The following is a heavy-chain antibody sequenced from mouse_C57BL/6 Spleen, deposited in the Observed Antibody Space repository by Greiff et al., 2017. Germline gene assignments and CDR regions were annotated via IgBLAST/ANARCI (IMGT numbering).Heavy chain of an antibody. J-gene: IGHJ3*01. CDR3: TRFNYWFAY. D-gene: IGHD1-3*01. V-gene: IGHV1-15*01. CDR2: IDPETGGT. Sequence: VQVVESGAELVRPGASVTLSCKASGYTFTDYEMHWVKQTPVHGLEWIGAIDPETGGTAYNQKFKGKAILTADKSSSTAYMELRSLTSEDSAVYYCTRFNYWFAYWGQGTLVTVSA. CDR1: GYTFTDYE.